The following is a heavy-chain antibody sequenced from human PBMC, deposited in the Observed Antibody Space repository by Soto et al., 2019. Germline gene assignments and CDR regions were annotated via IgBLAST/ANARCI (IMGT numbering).Heavy chain of an antibody. V-gene: IGHV3-21*01. D-gene: IGHD3-3*01. Sequence: LRLSCAASGFTFSSYSMNWVRQAPGKGLEWVSSISSSSSYIYYADSVKGRFTISRDNAKNSLYLQMNSLRAEDTAVYYCARDYDFWSGYLPDYYYGMDVWGQGTTVTVSS. CDR2: ISSSSSYI. CDR3: ARDYDFWSGYLPDYYYGMDV. CDR1: GFTFSSYS. J-gene: IGHJ6*02.